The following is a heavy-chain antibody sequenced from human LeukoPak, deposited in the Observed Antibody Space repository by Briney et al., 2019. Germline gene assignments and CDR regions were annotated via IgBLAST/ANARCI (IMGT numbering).Heavy chain of an antibody. CDR1: EYTLTELS. CDR3: AADRGDYSGSYWTVFDI. V-gene: IGHV1-24*01. CDR2: FDPEDGEI. Sequence: ASVKVSCKVSEYTLTELSMHWVRQGPGKGLEWLGGFDPEDGEIIYAQKFQGRVTMSDDTSTDTAYMELGSLRSDDTAVYYCAADRGDYSGSYWTVFDIWGQGTMVTVSS. D-gene: IGHD1-26*01. J-gene: IGHJ3*02.